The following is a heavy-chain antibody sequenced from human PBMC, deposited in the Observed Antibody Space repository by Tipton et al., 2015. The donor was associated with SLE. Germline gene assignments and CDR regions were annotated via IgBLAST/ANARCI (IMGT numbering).Heavy chain of an antibody. D-gene: IGHD3-10*01. Sequence: SLRLSCTGSGFIFNNYAINWVRQAPGKGLEWFSSIDILSDFNHADSVKGRFTVSRDKAKNSVFLQMDSLRVEDTGVYYCARSGPTLHAFAIGGQGTMVTVSS. V-gene: IGHV3-69-1*02. CDR3: ARSGPTLHAFAI. CDR2: IDILSDF. J-gene: IGHJ3*02. CDR1: GFIFNNYA.